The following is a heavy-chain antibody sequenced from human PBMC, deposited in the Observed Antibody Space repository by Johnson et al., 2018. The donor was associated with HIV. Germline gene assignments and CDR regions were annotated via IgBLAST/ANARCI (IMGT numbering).Heavy chain of an antibody. D-gene: IGHD5-18*01. CDR3: AKDTGRYSYGYGNAFDM. CDR2: INWNGGST. J-gene: IGHJ3*02. V-gene: IGHV3-20*04. CDR1: GFSFDEYG. Sequence: VQLVESGGGVVRPGGSLRLSCAASGFSFDEYGMSWVRQAPGKGLEWVSDINWNGGSTAYAASVKGRFIIARDNARNSLYLQMNSLRAEDTALYYCAKDTGRYSYGYGNAFDMWGQGTMVTVSS.